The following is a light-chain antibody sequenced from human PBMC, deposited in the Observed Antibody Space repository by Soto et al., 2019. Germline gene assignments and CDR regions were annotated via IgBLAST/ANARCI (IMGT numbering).Light chain of an antibody. CDR2: GVS. J-gene: IGLJ1*01. CDR1: SSDVGGYNY. CDR3: SSYTSSTTYV. Sequence: QSVLTQPPSVSGCHGQSITISCTGTSSDVGGYNYVSWYQPHPGKGLKLMIYGVSNRPSGVSNRFSGAKSGCTASLNISGLQAEDEADYYCSSYTSSTTYVFGTGTKVTVL. V-gene: IGLV2-14*01.